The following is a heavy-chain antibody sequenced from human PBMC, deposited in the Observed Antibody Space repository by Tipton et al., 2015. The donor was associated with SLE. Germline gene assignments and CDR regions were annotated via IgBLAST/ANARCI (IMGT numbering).Heavy chain of an antibody. CDR1: GDSISSGTYY. V-gene: IGHV4-61*02. CDR2: IYHSGST. J-gene: IGHJ4*02. CDR3: AREGYSSGWDGDFDN. Sequence: GLVKPSQNLSLTCTVSGDSISSGTYYWNWIRQPAGKELEWIGRIYHSGSTNYNPSLKSRLTMSVDAAKNQFSLKLSSVTAADTAIYYGAREGYSSGWDGDFDNWGQGTLVTVSS. D-gene: IGHD6-19*01.